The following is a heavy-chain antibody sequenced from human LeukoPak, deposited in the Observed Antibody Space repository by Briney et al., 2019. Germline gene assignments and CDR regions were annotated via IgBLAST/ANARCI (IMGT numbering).Heavy chain of an antibody. CDR3: ARAESLYYDFWSGYYLVSYFDY. CDR1: GYIFTSYG. D-gene: IGHD3-3*01. J-gene: IGHJ4*02. CDR2: ISAYNGNT. Sequence: GESLKISCKGSGYIFTSYGISWVRQAPGQGLEWMGWISAYNGNTNYAQKLQGRVTMTTDTSTSTAYMELRSLRSDDTAVYYCARAESLYYDFWSGYYLVSYFDYWGQGTLVTVSS. V-gene: IGHV1-18*01.